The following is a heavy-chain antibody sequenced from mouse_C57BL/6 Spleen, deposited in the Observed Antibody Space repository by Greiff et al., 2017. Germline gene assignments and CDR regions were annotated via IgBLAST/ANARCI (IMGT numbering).Heavy chain of an antibody. CDR1: GYTFTSYW. Sequence: QVQLKQPGAELVMPGASVKLSCKASGYTFTSYWMHWVKQRPGQGLEWIGEIDPSDSYTNYNQKFKGKSTLTVDKSSSTAYMQLSSLTSEDSAVYYCARVHYGNRYAMDYWGQGTSVTVSS. J-gene: IGHJ4*01. CDR3: ARVHYGNRYAMDY. CDR2: IDPSDSYT. V-gene: IGHV1-69*01. D-gene: IGHD2-1*01.